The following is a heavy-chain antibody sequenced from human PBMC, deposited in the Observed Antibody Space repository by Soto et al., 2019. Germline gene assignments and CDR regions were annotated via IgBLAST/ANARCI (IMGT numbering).Heavy chain of an antibody. CDR2: ISYDGSNK. J-gene: IGHJ4*02. CDR1: GFTFSSYG. V-gene: IGHV3-30*03. CDR3: ATLAVAGLYGVDY. Sequence: QVQLVESGGGVVQPGRSLRLSCAASGFTFSSYGMHWVRQAPGKGLEWVAVISYDGSNKYYADSVKGRFTISRDNSKNTLYLQMNSLRAEDTAVYYCATLAVAGLYGVDYWGQGTLVTVSS. D-gene: IGHD6-19*01.